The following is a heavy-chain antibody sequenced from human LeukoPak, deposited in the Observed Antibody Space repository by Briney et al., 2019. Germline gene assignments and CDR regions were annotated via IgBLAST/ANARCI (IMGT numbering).Heavy chain of an antibody. Sequence: ASVNVSCKASGYTFTSYYMHWVRQAPGQGLEWMGIINPSGGSTSYAQKFQGRVTMTRDTSTSTVYMELSSLRSEDTAVYYCARGRNSGYDLGLYYFDYWGQGTLVTVSS. CDR2: INPSGGST. J-gene: IGHJ4*02. V-gene: IGHV1-46*01. CDR1: GYTFTSYY. CDR3: ARGRNSGYDLGLYYFDY. D-gene: IGHD5-12*01.